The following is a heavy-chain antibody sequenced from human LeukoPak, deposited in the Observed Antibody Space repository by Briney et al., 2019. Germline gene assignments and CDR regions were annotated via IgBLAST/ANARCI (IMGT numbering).Heavy chain of an antibody. CDR1: GGSIATNNW. Sequence: SETLSLTRAVSGGSIATNNWWSWVRQSPGKGLEWIGEIYHSGNSNYNPSLKSRVTISVDKSKNQFSMKLTSVTAEDTAFYYCARDVGARLPGYWGQGILVAVSS. D-gene: IGHD6-6*01. V-gene: IGHV4-4*02. CDR2: IYHSGNS. J-gene: IGHJ4*02. CDR3: ARDVGARLPGY.